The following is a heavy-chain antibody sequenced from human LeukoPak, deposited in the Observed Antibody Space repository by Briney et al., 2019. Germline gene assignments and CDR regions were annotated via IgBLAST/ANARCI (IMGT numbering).Heavy chain of an antibody. J-gene: IGHJ4*02. CDR1: GFTFSAYW. CDR3: ARDYPGQGIDY. Sequence: GGSLRLSCAASGFTFSAYWMSWFRQAPGQGLERVANIKQDGSAKYYVDSVKGRFTISRDNAKTSLYLQMNSLRAEDTAVYYCARDYPGQGIDYWGQGTLVTVSS. D-gene: IGHD3-10*01. V-gene: IGHV3-7*01. CDR2: IKQDGSAK.